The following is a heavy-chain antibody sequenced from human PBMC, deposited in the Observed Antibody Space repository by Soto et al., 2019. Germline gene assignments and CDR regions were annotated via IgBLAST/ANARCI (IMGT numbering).Heavy chain of an antibody. V-gene: IGHV4-34*01. Sequence: SETLSLTCAVYGGSFSGYYWSWIRQPPGKGLEWIGEINHSGSTNYNPSLKSRVTIPVDTSKNQFSLKLSSVTAADTLYIWRPLAFDIWGQGTMVTVSS. CDR3: PLAFDI. J-gene: IGHJ3*02. CDR2: INHSGST. CDR1: GGSFSGYY. D-gene: IGHD3-16*01.